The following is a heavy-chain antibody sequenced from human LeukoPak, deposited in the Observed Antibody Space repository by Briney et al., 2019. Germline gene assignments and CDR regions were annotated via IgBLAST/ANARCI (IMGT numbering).Heavy chain of an antibody. CDR2: ISYSGST. CDR3: ARHWFHCSIAGCYYDS. J-gene: IGHJ4*02. CDR1: GGSISSSSDY. Sequence: SETLSLTCTVSGGSISSSSDYWGWIRQPPGKGLEWIGTISYSGSTYYNPSLKSRVTISVDPSKNQFSLKLNSVTAADTAVYHCARHWFHCSIAGCYYDSWGQGTLVTVSS. V-gene: IGHV4-39*01. D-gene: IGHD2-2*01.